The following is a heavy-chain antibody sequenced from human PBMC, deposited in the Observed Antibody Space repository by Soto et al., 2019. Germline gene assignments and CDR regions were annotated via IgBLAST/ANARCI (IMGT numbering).Heavy chain of an antibody. J-gene: IGHJ4*02. V-gene: IGHV3-23*01. D-gene: IGHD2-15*01. CDR3: AKEVAVVAANPFDY. Sequence: GGSLRLSCAASGFTFSSYAMSWARQAPGKGLEWVSGISGSGGNTYYADSVEGRFTISRDNSKNTLYLQMNSLRGEDSAVYYCAKEVAVVAANPFDYWGQGTPVTVSS. CDR1: GFTFSSYA. CDR2: ISGSGGNT.